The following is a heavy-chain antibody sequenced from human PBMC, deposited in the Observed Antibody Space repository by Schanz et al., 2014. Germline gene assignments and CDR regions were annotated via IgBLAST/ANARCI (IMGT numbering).Heavy chain of an antibody. V-gene: IGHV3-23*01. Sequence: EVQLLDSGGGLVQPGGSLRLSCAASGFTFSNYAMSWVRQAPGKGLEWVSCTNGDGTNAKYADSVRGRFTISRDRFQNTLYLRMSSLRAEDTAVYYCARPRFDYGEVDYWGQGTLVTVSS. CDR2: TNGDGTNA. CDR1: GFTFSNYA. J-gene: IGHJ4*02. D-gene: IGHD4-17*01. CDR3: ARPRFDYGEVDY.